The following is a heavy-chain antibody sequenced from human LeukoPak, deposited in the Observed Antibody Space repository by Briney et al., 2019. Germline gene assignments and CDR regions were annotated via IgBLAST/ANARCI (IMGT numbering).Heavy chain of an antibody. Sequence: PGGSLRLFCAASGFTFNSYSMNCVRRARGKALVWVPYIRSSSSTMYYADSVKSRFTISRDNAKNSLYLQMNSLRAEYTAVYYCARADYYGSGNYYTSDYWGQGTLVTVSS. V-gene: IGHV3-48*01. CDR1: GFTFNSYS. CDR2: IRSSSSTM. CDR3: ARADYYGSGNYYTSDY. D-gene: IGHD3-10*01. J-gene: IGHJ4*02.